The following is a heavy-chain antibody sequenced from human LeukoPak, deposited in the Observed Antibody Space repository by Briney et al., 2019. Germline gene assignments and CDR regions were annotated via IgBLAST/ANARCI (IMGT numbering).Heavy chain of an antibody. CDR2: INLDGSQK. V-gene: IGHV3-7*01. J-gene: IGHJ1*01. CDR1: GFTFSNYW. D-gene: IGHD6-13*01. CDR3: ARTIAAAEYFQH. Sequence: GGSLRLSCAASGFTFSNYWMAWVRQAPGKGPEWVANINLDGSQKYYVDSVKGRFTISRDNAKNSLYLQMNSLRAEDTAVYYCARTIAAAEYFQHWGQGTLVTVSS.